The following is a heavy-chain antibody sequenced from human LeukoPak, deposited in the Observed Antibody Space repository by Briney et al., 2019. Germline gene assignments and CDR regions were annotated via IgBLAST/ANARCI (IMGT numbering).Heavy chain of an antibody. J-gene: IGHJ4*02. CDR1: GGTFTSYA. V-gene: IGHV1-69*05. CDR3: ARVPRSSTRGYYFDY. Sequence: SVKVSCKASGGTFTSYAISWVRQAPVQGLEWMGGIIPIFGTANYAQKFQGRVTITTDESTSTAYMELSSLRSEDTAVYYCARVPRSSTRGYYFDYWGQGTLVTVSS. CDR2: IIPIFGTA. D-gene: IGHD2-2*01.